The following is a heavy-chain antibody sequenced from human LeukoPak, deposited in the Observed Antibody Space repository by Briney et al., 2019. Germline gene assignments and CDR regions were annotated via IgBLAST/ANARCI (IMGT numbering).Heavy chain of an antibody. CDR1: GGSISSSAYH. Sequence: SETLSLTCTVSGGSISSSAYHWGWIRQPPGKGLEWIGSIQYGGSTYYNPSLKSRVTMSVDTSKNQFSLKLSSVTAADTAVYYCARTLYDSGGYYSYGAFDVWGQGTMVTVSS. CDR3: ARTLYDSGGYYSYGAFDV. CDR2: IQYGGST. J-gene: IGHJ3*01. V-gene: IGHV4-39*07. D-gene: IGHD3-22*01.